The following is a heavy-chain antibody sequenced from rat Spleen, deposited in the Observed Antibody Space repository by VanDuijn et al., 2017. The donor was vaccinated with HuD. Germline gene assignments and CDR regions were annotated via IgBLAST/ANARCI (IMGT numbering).Heavy chain of an antibody. CDR1: GFSLSNYG. CDR3: ASPFRWFAY. CDR2: IWGNGNA. Sequence: QVQLKESGPGLVQPSQTLSLTCTVSGFSLSNYGLIWVRQPPGKGLEWMGVIWGNGNANYNSPLKSRLSISRDTSKSQVYLEMTSLQTEDTATYYCASPFRWFAYWGQGTLVTVSS. J-gene: IGHJ3*01. V-gene: IGHV2-13*01.